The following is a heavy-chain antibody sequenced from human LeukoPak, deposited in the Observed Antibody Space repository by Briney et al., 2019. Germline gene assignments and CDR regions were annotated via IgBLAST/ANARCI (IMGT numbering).Heavy chain of an antibody. CDR3: AKDLAGDIDY. D-gene: IGHD6-19*01. Sequence: GGSLRLSCTASVFTFSNYGMSWVRQAPGKGLEWVALISYDGTNKFYADSVRGRFTISRDNSENTLYLQMNTLRAEDTAVYYCAKDLAGDIDYWGQGTLVTVSS. CDR1: VFTFSNYG. V-gene: IGHV3-30*18. CDR2: ISYDGTNK. J-gene: IGHJ4*02.